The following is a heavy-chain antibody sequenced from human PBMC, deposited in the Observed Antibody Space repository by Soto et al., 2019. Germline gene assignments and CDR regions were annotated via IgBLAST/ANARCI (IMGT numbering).Heavy chain of an antibody. Sequence: PSETLSLTCAVYGGSFSGYYWSWIRQPPGKGLEWIGEINHSGSTNYNPSLKSRVTISVDTSKNQFSLKLSSVTAADMAVYYCARGYPGIAAAGPYNWFDPWGQGTLVTVSS. V-gene: IGHV4-34*01. J-gene: IGHJ5*02. CDR1: GGSFSGYY. CDR2: INHSGST. D-gene: IGHD6-13*01. CDR3: ARGYPGIAAAGPYNWFDP.